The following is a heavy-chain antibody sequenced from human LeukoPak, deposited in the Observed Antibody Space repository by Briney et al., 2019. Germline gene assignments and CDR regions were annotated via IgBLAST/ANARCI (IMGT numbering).Heavy chain of an antibody. D-gene: IGHD1-1*01. CDR2: IYASGST. J-gene: IGHJ3*02. Sequence: SETLSLTCTVSGGSISSYYWSWIRQPAGKGLEWIGRIYASGSTNYNPSLKSRVTMSVDTTKNQFSLKLSSVTAADTAVYYFARDGSNHRTDFDIWGQGTMVTVSS. CDR1: GGSISSYY. CDR3: ARDGSNHRTDFDI. V-gene: IGHV4-4*07.